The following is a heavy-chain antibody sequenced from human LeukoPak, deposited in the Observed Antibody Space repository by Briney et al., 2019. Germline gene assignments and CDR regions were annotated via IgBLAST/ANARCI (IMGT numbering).Heavy chain of an antibody. D-gene: IGHD3-10*01. J-gene: IGHJ4*02. V-gene: IGHV4-30-4*08. CDR3: ARGLYGSGSYYWVDY. CDR1: GGSISSGDYY. Sequence: PSETLSLTCTVSGGSISSGDYYWSWIRQPPGKGLEWIGYIYYSGSTYYNPSLKSRVTISVGTSKNQFSLKLSSVAAADTAVYYCARGLYGSGSYYWVDYWGQGTLVTVSS. CDR2: IYYSGST.